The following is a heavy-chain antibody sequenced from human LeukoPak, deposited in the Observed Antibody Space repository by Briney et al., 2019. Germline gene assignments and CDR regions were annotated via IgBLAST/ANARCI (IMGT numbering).Heavy chain of an antibody. CDR1: GFTFVHYA. CDR2: LGTIGGSE. V-gene: IGHV3-23*01. Sequence: GGSLRLSCAASGFTFVHYAMTWVRQTPGKGLEWVSSLGTIGGSEYFADSVKGRFIISRDNSKNTLYLQMNSLRDEDTAVYYCAKGAYSGVWTFDSWGQGTLVTVSS. J-gene: IGHJ4*02. D-gene: IGHD2-21*01. CDR3: AKGAYSGVWTFDS.